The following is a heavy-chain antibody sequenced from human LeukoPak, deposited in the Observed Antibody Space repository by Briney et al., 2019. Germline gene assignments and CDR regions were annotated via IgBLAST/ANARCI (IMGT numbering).Heavy chain of an antibody. CDR2: ISYDGSNK. D-gene: IGHD1-26*01. CDR3: ARVGGGGSYSVYGFFDY. J-gene: IGHJ4*02. Sequence: GGSLRLSCAASGFTFSSYAMHWVRQAPGKGLEWVAVISYDGSNKYYADSVKGRFTISRDNSKNTLYLQMNSLRAEDTAVYYCARVGGGGSYSVYGFFDYWGQGTLVTVSS. V-gene: IGHV3-30*04. CDR1: GFTFSSYA.